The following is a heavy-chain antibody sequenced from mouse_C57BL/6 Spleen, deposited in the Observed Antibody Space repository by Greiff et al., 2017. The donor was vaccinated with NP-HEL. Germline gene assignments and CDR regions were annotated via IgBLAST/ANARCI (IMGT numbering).Heavy chain of an antibody. CDR3: ARKGVVTTEYYFDY. J-gene: IGHJ2*01. CDR1: GYTFTSYW. CDR2: IDPSDSET. D-gene: IGHD2-2*01. Sequence: VQLQQPGAELVRPGSSVKLSCKASGYTFTSYWMHWVKQRPIQGLEWIGNIDPSDSETHYNQKFKDKATLTVDKSSSTAYMQLSSLTSEDSAVYCCARKGVVTTEYYFDYWGQGTTLTVSS. V-gene: IGHV1-52*01.